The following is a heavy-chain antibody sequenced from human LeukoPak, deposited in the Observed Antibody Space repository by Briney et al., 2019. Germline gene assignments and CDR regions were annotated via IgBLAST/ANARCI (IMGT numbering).Heavy chain of an antibody. J-gene: IGHJ6*02. V-gene: IGHV4-4*07. CDR2: IYTSGST. Sequence: PSETLSLTCTVSGGSISSYYWSWIRQPAGKGLEWIGRIYTSGSTNYNPSLKSRVTMSVDTSKNQFSLKLSSVTAADTAVYYCARDGLYSGYDYNYYGMDVWGQGTTVTVSS. CDR1: GGSISSYY. D-gene: IGHD5-12*01. CDR3: ARDGLYSGYDYNYYGMDV.